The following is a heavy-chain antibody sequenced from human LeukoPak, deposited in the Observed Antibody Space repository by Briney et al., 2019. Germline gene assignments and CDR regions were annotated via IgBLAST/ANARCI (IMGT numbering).Heavy chain of an antibody. CDR1: GFTFTSYA. CDR3: AKEGTPLGYYDSSGYSDY. J-gene: IGHJ4*02. CDR2: ISGSGSST. D-gene: IGHD3-22*01. V-gene: IGHV3-23*01. Sequence: GGSLRLSCAASGFTFTSYAMNWVRQAPGKGLEWVSTISGSGSSTYYADSVKGRFTISRDHSKNTLYLQMNSLRAEDTAIYYCAKEGTPLGYYDSSGYSDYWGQGTLVTVSS.